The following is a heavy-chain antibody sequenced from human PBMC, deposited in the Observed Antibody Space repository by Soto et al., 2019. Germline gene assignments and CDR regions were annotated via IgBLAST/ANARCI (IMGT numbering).Heavy chain of an antibody. J-gene: IGHJ4*02. V-gene: IGHV4-34*01. D-gene: IGHD3-3*01. Sequence: SETLSLTCAVYGGSFSGYYWSWIRQPPGKGLEWIGEINHSGSTNYNPSLKSRVTISVDTSKNQFSLKLSSVTAADTAVYYCARGGTVSTYYDFWSGYPLVRGKTYFDYWGQGTLVTVSS. CDR3: ARGGTVSTYYDFWSGYPLVRGKTYFDY. CDR2: INHSGST. CDR1: GGSFSGYY.